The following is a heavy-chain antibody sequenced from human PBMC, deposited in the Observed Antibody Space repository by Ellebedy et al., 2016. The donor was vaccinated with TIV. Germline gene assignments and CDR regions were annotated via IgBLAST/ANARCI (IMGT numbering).Heavy chain of an antibody. CDR3: ARGGTVGFWFDP. Sequence: GESLKISCAASGFSFSSFEMNWVRQAPGKGLEWVSYISINGRAIYSADSVKGRFSISRDNATNSLYLHMNSLRVEDTAVYYCARGGTVGFWFDPWGQGTLVTVSS. CDR1: GFSFSSFE. J-gene: IGHJ5*02. D-gene: IGHD1-1*01. V-gene: IGHV3-48*03. CDR2: ISINGRAI.